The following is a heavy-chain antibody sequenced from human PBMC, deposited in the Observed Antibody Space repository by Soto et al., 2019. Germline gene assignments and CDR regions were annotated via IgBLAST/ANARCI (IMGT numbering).Heavy chain of an antibody. CDR1: GITFSNYV. Sequence: GGSLRLSCAASGITFSNYVFNWVRQAPGKGLEWVSGINDDGDAPYYAYSVKGRFTISRDNSKNTLYLQMINLKAEDTAFYYCTKERLVTSGSYYSLFDFWGQGILVTVSS. J-gene: IGHJ4*02. CDR3: TKERLVTSGSYYSLFDF. V-gene: IGHV3-23*01. D-gene: IGHD3-10*01. CDR2: INDDGDAP.